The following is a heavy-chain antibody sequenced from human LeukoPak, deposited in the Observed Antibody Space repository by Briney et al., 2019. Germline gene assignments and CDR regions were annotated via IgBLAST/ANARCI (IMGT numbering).Heavy chain of an antibody. D-gene: IGHD4-17*01. J-gene: IGHJ4*02. CDR1: GYTFTDYY. V-gene: IGHV1-2*02. Sequence: GASVKVSCKASGYTFTDYYIHWVRQAPGQGLEWMGWINPNSGGTEIAQNFKGRVTMTRDTSISTAYMELNSLRSDGTAVFYCTREDTSSWDYVLHWGQGTLVTVSS. CDR2: INPNSGGT. CDR3: TREDTSSWDYVLH.